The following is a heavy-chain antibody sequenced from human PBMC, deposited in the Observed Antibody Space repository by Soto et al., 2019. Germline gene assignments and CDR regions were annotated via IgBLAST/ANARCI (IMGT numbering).Heavy chain of an antibody. D-gene: IGHD3-10*02. CDR3: ARERGLTASTLFGY. V-gene: IGHV1-18*01. J-gene: IGHJ4*02. CDR2: VSSYNGNT. Sequence: QVQLVQSGPEVKMPGASVNVSCKASGYTFTSYGLNWVRQAPGQGLEWMGRVSSYNGNTKYAQQFKGRVTMTTDTSTTTVYMHLTSLRSDDTAVYYCARERGLTASTLFGYWGQGTVVTVS. CDR1: GYTFTSYG.